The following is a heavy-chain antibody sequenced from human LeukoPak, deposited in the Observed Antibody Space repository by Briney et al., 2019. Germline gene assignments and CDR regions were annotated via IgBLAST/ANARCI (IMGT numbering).Heavy chain of an antibody. J-gene: IGHJ4*02. V-gene: IGHV1-2*06. Sequence: ASVKVSCKASGYTFTGHYMHWVRQAPGQGLEWMGRINPNSGGTNYAQKFQGRVTMTRDTSISTAYMELSRLRSDDTAVYYCARTENGSYMEYWGQGTLVTVSS. D-gene: IGHD1-26*01. CDR2: INPNSGGT. CDR3: ARTENGSYMEY. CDR1: GYTFTGHY.